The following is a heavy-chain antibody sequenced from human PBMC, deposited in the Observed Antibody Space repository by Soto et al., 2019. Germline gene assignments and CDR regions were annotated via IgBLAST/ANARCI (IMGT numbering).Heavy chain of an antibody. CDR2: IYWDDDK. V-gene: IGHV2-5*02. D-gene: IGHD6-19*01. J-gene: IGHJ4*02. CDR1: GFSLSTSGVG. Sequence: QITLKESGPTLVKPTQTLTLTCTFSGFSLSTSGVGVGWIRQPPGKALEWLALIYWDDDKRYSPSLKSRLTITKDTLKNQVVLTMTNMDPVDTATYYCAHRRGYSSGWPIDYWGQGTLVTVSS. CDR3: AHRRGYSSGWPIDY.